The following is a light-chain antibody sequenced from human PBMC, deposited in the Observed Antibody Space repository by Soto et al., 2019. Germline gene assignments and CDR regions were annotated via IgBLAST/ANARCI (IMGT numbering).Light chain of an antibody. J-gene: IGLJ2*01. CDR3: SSYTSSSTLRV. V-gene: IGLV2-14*01. Sequence: QSALTQPASVSGSPGQSITISCTGTSSDVGGYNYVSGYQQHPGKAPKLIIYDVSNRPSGVSNRFSGSKSGNTASLTISGLQAEDEADYYCSSYTSSSTLRVFGGGTKLTV. CDR1: SSDVGGYNY. CDR2: DVS.